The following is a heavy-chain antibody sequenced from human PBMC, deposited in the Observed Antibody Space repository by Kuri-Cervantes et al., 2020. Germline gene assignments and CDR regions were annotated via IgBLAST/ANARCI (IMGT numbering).Heavy chain of an antibody. V-gene: IGHV3-30*03. Sequence: GESLKISCAASGFTFSSYGMHWVRQAPGKGLEWVAVISYDGSNKYYADSVKGRFAISRDNSKNTLYLQMNSLRAEDTAVYYCARIGYSSGWTNFDYWGQGTLVTVSS. CDR2: ISYDGSNK. CDR1: GFTFSSYG. J-gene: IGHJ4*02. D-gene: IGHD6-19*01. CDR3: ARIGYSSGWTNFDY.